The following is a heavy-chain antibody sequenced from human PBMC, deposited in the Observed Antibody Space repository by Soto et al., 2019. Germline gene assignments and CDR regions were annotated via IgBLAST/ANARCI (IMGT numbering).Heavy chain of an antibody. D-gene: IGHD2-15*01. J-gene: IGHJ4*02. V-gene: IGHV3-73*02. CDR2: IKTKANSYAT. CDR3: TRYCDGSSCYPYDY. CDR1: GFTFSGSA. Sequence: EVHLVESGGGLVQPGGSLKLSCAASGFTFSGSAIHWVRQASGKGLEWIGRIKTKANSYATEYAESVKGRFTVSRDDSKNTAYLQMNSLKTEDTALYYCTRYCDGSSCYPYDYWGQGTLVTVSS.